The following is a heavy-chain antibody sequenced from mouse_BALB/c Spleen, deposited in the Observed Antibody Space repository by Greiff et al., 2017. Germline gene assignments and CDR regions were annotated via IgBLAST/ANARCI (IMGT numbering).Heavy chain of an antibody. V-gene: IGHV14-3*02. D-gene: IGHD1-1*01. CDR2: IDPANGNT. CDR1: GFNITDTY. J-gene: IGHJ2*01. Sequence: VQLKQSGAELVKPGASVKLSCTASGFNITDTYMHWVKQRPEQGLEWIGRIDPANGNTKYDPKFQGKATITADTSSNTAYLQLSSLTSEDTAVYYCALYYYGYYFDYWGQGTTLTVSS. CDR3: ALYYYGYYFDY.